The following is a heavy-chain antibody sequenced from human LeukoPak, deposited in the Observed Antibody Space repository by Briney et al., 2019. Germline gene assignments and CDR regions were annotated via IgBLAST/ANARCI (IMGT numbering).Heavy chain of an antibody. CDR1: GYTFTSYG. J-gene: IGHJ5*02. CDR3: AKGATISFVNWFDP. V-gene: IGHV1-18*01. CDR2: ISAYNGNT. Sequence: GASVKVSCKASGYTFTSYGISWVRQAPGQGLEWMGWISAYNGNTNYAQKLQGRVTMTTDTSTSTAYMELRSLRSDDTAVYYCAKGATISFVNWFDPWGQGTLVTVSS. D-gene: IGHD5-12*01.